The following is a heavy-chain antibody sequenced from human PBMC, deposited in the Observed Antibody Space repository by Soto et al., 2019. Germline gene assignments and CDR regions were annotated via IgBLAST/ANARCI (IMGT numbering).Heavy chain of an antibody. V-gene: IGHV1-2*02. J-gene: IGHJ5*02. Sequence: ASVKVSCKASGYTFTDHFLHWVRQAPGQGPEWVGWINPDSGGTIYAQKFRGRVTLTRDTSINTAYMELSGLRSDDTAVYYCATDAVSRRGCSGPRCYVVNWSDPWGQGNLVTVSS. CDR1: GYTFTDHF. CDR2: INPDSGGT. D-gene: IGHD2-15*01. CDR3: ATDAVSRRGCSGPRCYVVNWSDP.